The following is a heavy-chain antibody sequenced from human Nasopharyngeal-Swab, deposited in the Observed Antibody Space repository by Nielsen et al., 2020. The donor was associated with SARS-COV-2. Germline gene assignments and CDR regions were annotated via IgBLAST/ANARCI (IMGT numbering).Heavy chain of an antibody. V-gene: IGHV4-59*08. CDR2: IYYSGST. CDR3: ARLKESSTYYYLYHFDY. Sequence: WIRQPPGKGLEWIGYIYYSGSTDYNPSLKSRVTISVDTSKNQFSLKLSSVTAADTAVYYCARLKESSTYYYLYHFDYWGQGTLVTVSS. J-gene: IGHJ4*02. D-gene: IGHD3-22*01.